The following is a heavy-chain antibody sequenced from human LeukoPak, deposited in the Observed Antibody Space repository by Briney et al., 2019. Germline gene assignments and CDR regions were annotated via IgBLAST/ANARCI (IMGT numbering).Heavy chain of an antibody. Sequence: PSETLSLTCTVSGGSISSYYWSWIRQPPGKGLEWIGYIYYSGSTNYNPSLKSRVTISVDTSKNQFSLKLSSVTAADTAVYYCARGIDTXMVTWEXDYXXSSGYHYFDYWGQGTLVTVSS. CDR1: GGSISSYY. V-gene: IGHV4-59*01. D-gene: IGHD3-22*01. CDR3: ARGIDTXMVTWEXDYXXSSGYHYFDY. CDR2: IYYSGST. J-gene: IGHJ4*02.